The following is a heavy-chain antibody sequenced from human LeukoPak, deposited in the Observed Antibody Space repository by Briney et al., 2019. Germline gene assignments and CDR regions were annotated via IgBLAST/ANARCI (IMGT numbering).Heavy chain of an antibody. CDR1: GITFTGNW. CDR3: SPIGAGY. J-gene: IGHJ4*02. D-gene: IGHD4/OR15-4a*01. Sequence: GGSLRLSCVASGITFTGNWHWVRQAPGKGLVWVSLIRSAASSTSYVDSVKGRFTNSRDSAKNTLYLQMNSLRVEDTAVYYCSPIGAGYWGQGTLVTVSS. V-gene: IGHV3-74*01. CDR2: IRSAASST.